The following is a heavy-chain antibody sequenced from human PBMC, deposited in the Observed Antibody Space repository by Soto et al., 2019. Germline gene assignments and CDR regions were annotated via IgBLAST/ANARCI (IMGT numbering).Heavy chain of an antibody. CDR3: AIDRGYCSGGSCYFGY. CDR2: ISSSSSYI. J-gene: IGHJ4*02. Sequence: EVQLVESGGGLVKPGGSLRLSCAASGFTFSSYSMNWVRQAQGKGLEWVSSISSSSSYIYYADSVKGRFTISRANDKNSLYLQMNSLRAEDTAVYYCAIDRGYCSGGSCYFGYWGRGNLVTDST. D-gene: IGHD2-15*01. V-gene: IGHV3-21*01. CDR1: GFTFSSYS.